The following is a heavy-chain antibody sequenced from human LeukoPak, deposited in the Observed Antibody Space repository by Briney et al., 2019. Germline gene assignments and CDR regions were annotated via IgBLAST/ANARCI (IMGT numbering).Heavy chain of an antibody. J-gene: IGHJ5*02. CDR1: GGTLSSYA. CDR3: ASLRDIVVVPAAPFDP. CDR2: IIPIFGTA. Sequence: ASVKVSCKASGGTLSSYAISWVRQAPGQGLEWMGGIIPIFGTANYAQKFQGRVTITADESTSTAYMELSSLRSEDTAVYYCASLRDIVVVPAAPFDPWGQGTLVTVSS. V-gene: IGHV1-69*13. D-gene: IGHD2-2*01.